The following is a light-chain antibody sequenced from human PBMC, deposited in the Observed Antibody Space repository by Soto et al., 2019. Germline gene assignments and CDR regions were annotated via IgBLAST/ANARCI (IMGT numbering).Light chain of an antibody. Sequence: EIIMTQSPATLSGSPGESASLSGRASQSVSSNLGWFQQKPGQAPRLLIYGASTRATGIPARFSGSGSGKDFPINISRLQSEDFAVYYCQQYNRWPKTFGQGTKVDIK. J-gene: IGKJ1*01. CDR2: GAS. CDR1: QSVSSN. V-gene: IGKV3-15*01. CDR3: QQYNRWPKT.